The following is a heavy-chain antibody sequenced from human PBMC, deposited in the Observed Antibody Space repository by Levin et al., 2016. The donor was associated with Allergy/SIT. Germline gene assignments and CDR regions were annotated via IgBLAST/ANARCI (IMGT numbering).Heavy chain of an antibody. V-gene: IGHV5-51*01. Sequence: GESLKISCKGSGYIFTSYWIGWVRQMPGKGLEWMGIIYPGDSDTRYSPSFQGQVTISAAKSISTAYLQWSSLKASDTAMYYCARLDVGYFDGSGYNHKAFDIWGQGTKVTVSS. CDR1: GYIFTSYW. D-gene: IGHD3-22*01. CDR3: ARLDVGYFDGSGYNHKAFDI. J-gene: IGHJ3*02. CDR2: IYPGDSDT.